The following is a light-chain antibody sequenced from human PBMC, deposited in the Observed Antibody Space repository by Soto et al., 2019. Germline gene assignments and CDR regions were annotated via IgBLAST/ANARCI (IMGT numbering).Light chain of an antibody. CDR1: QSVSSN. V-gene: IGKV3D-15*01. Sequence: EIVLTQSPGTLSLSAGERATPSCRASQSVSSNLAWYQQKPGQAPQLLIFGAPSRATGIPDRFSGSGSGTEFTLTISSLQSEDFAVYYCQQCDDWPRTFGQGTKVDIK. CDR3: QQCDDWPRT. J-gene: IGKJ1*01. CDR2: GAP.